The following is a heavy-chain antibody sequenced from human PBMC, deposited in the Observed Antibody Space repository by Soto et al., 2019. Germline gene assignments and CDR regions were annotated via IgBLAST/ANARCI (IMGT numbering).Heavy chain of an antibody. V-gene: IGHV1-24*01. Sequence: AHGKGLEWMGGFDPEDGETIYAQKFQGRVTMTEDTSTDTAYVELSSLRSEDTAVYYCATGGLLWFGNIKTWGQGTLVTVSS. CDR3: ATGGLLWFGNIKT. J-gene: IGHJ4*02. CDR2: FDPEDGET. D-gene: IGHD3-10*01.